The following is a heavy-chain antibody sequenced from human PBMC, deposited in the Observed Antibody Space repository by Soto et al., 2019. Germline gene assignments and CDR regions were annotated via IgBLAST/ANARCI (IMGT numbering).Heavy chain of an antibody. CDR2: IIPIFGTA. CDR1: GGTFSSYA. J-gene: IGHJ3*02. D-gene: IGHD3-22*01. V-gene: IGHV1-69*13. Sequence: GASVKVSCKASGGTFSSYAISWVRQAPGQGLEWMGGIIPIFGTANYAQKFQGRVTITADESTSTAYMELSSLRSEDTAVYYCARNIGDSSGYYYDGDAFDIWGQGTMVTVTS. CDR3: ARNIGDSSGYYYDGDAFDI.